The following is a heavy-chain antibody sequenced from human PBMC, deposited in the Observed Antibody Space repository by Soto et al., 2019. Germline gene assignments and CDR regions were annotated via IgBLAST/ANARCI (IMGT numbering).Heavy chain of an antibody. CDR1: GFTFSSYA. CDR3: ATDSSGYSNYYGMDV. D-gene: IGHD3-22*01. Sequence: VQLVESGGGVVQPGRSLRLSCAASGFTFSSYAMNWVRQAPGKGLEWVALISYDGSNKYYADSVKGRFTISRDSSKNTLYLQMNSLRAADTAVYYCATDSSGYSNYYGMDVWGQGTTVTVSS. J-gene: IGHJ6*02. V-gene: IGHV3-30-3*01. CDR2: ISYDGSNK.